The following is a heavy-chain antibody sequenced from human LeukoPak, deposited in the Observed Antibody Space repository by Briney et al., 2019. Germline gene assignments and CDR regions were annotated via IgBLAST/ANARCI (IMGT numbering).Heavy chain of an antibody. Sequence: PGGSLRLSCAASGFTFNNYAMSWVRQAPGKGLEWDSAILGSGVTTYYADSVKGRFTVSRDNSKSTLYLQMNTLRAEDTALYYCAKWGDYDVLTGYYVPDYWGQGTLVTVSS. CDR3: AKWGDYDVLTGYYVPDY. CDR2: ILGSGVTT. V-gene: IGHV3-23*01. J-gene: IGHJ4*02. CDR1: GFTFNNYA. D-gene: IGHD3-9*01.